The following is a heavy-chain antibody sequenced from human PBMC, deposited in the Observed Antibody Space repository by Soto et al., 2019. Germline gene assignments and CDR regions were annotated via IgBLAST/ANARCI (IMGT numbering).Heavy chain of an antibody. D-gene: IGHD3-22*01. CDR2: ISAYNGNT. Sequence: QVQLVQSGAEVKKPGTSVKVSCKASGYTFTSYGISWVRQAPGQGLEWMGWISAYNGNTNYAQKLQGRVTMTTDTSTSTAYMELRSLRSDDTAVYYCARAAPYDSSGYSPDYWGQGTLVTVSS. V-gene: IGHV1-18*01. CDR3: ARAAPYDSSGYSPDY. CDR1: GYTFTSYG. J-gene: IGHJ4*02.